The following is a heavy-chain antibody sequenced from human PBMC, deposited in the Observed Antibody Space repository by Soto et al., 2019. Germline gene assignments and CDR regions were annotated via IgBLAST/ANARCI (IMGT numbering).Heavy chain of an antibody. D-gene: IGHD2-2*01. CDR2: IYHSGST. CDR1: GGSLSSGGYS. J-gene: IGHJ5*02. Sequence: SETLSLTCAVSGGSLSSGGYSWSWIRQPPGKGLECIGYIYHSGSTYYSPSLKSRVTISVDRSKNQFPLKLSSVTAADTAVYYCNRVPDRWGQGTLVTVSS. CDR3: NRVPDR. V-gene: IGHV4-30-2*01.